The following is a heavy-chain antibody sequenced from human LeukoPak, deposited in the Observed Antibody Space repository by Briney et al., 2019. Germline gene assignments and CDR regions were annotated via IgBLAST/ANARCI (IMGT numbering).Heavy chain of an antibody. CDR1: GASTSSDY. CDR3: ARAAFRGASYASYYYYGMDV. CDR2: MYNSGST. Sequence: SEALSLSCTFAGASTSSDYWSWIRHPPRKGLGRVWYMYNSGSTNYNPSLKSRVTISVDTSKNQSYLNLSSVTAADTAVYYCARAAFRGASYASYYYYGMDVWGQGTTVTVSS. J-gene: IGHJ6*02. V-gene: IGHV4-59*01. D-gene: IGHD3-10*01.